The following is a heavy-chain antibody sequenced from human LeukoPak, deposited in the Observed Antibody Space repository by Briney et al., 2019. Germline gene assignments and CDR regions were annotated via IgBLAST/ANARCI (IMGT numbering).Heavy chain of an antibody. Sequence: SETLSLTCTASGGSISSYYWSWIRQPPGKGLEWIGYIYYSGSTNYNPSLKSRVTISVDTSKNQFSLKLSSVTATDTAVYYCARAPPARPFYYYYYYMDVWGKGTTVTVSS. D-gene: IGHD6-6*01. CDR3: ARAPPARPFYYYYYYMDV. CDR1: GGSISSYY. V-gene: IGHV4-59*01. J-gene: IGHJ6*03. CDR2: IYYSGST.